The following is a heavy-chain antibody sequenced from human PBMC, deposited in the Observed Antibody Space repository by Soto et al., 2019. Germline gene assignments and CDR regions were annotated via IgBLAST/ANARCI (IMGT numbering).Heavy chain of an antibody. CDR2: VSANNGHT. D-gene: IGHD2-8*01. CDR3: ARDIESVTAKHFFYYYAMDV. Sequence: QGQLVQSGAEVKKTGASVKLSCKASGFTFSNYGLNWVRQAPGQGLEWMGWVSANNGHTNYAQNLQGRVSMTTDTSTSTAYMELRGLTFDDTAVYYCARDIESVTAKHFFYYYAMDVWCQGTTVTVSS. V-gene: IGHV1-18*01. CDR1: GFTFSNYG. J-gene: IGHJ6*02.